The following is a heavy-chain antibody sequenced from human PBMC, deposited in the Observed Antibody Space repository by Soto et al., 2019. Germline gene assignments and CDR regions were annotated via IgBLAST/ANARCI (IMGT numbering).Heavy chain of an antibody. Sequence: LRLSCAASGFTFSSFGMHWVRQAPGKGLEWVALISDDGSKEYYTDSVKGRFTISRDNSKNTVYLQMNSLRSEDTAVYHCAKLSWGSGLFYDYWGQGTPVTVSS. CDR1: GFTFSSFG. D-gene: IGHD3-10*01. CDR2: ISDDGSKE. V-gene: IGHV3-30*18. J-gene: IGHJ4*02. CDR3: AKLSWGSGLFYDY.